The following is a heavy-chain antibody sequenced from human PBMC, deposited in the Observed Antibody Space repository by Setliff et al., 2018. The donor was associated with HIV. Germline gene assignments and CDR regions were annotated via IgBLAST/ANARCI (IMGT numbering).Heavy chain of an antibody. CDR2: IKQDGSEK. CDR3: ARDTGMRDAAFDL. CDR1: GFTFSSYW. D-gene: IGHD4-17*01. J-gene: IGHJ3*01. Sequence: PGGSLRLSCAASGFTFSSYWMTWVRQAPGKGLEWVANIKQDGSEKYYVGSVKGRFTISRDNAKNSLYLQMNSLRAEDTAVYYCARDTGMRDAAFDLWGQGTRVTVSS. V-gene: IGHV3-7*01.